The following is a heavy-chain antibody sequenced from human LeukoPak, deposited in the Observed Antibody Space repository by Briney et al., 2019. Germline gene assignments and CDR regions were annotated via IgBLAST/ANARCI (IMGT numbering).Heavy chain of an antibody. CDR3: ARKDDSRGYGTFDY. Sequence: SETLSLTCAVAGGSISGTNWWSWVRQPPGKGLEWIGEIYHSGSTNYNPSLKSRGTISVDKSKNQFSLKPTSVTAADTAVYYCARKDDSRGYGTFDYWGRGTLVTVSS. CDR1: GGSISGTNW. D-gene: IGHD3-22*01. V-gene: IGHV4-4*02. J-gene: IGHJ4*02. CDR2: IYHSGST.